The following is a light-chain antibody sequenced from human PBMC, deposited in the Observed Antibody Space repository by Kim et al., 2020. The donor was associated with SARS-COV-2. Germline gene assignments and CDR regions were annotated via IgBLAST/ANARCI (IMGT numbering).Light chain of an antibody. CDR3: QVWDSSTVI. Sequence: SYELTQPLSMSVALGQKARITCGGNNIGSKNVHWYQQKPGQAPVLVISRDSNRPSQIPEHFSGSNSGNTATLSISRAQVEDEADYYCQVWDSSTVIFGGGTQLTVL. CDR2: RDS. V-gene: IGLV3-9*01. CDR1: NIGSKN. J-gene: IGLJ2*01.